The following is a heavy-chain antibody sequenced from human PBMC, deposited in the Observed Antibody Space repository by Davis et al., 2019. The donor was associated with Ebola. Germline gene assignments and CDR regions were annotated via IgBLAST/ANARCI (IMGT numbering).Heavy chain of an antibody. CDR1: GFSFTDYG. CDR3: ARAQFPTTSDH. Sequence: ASVKVSCKASGFSFTDYGITWVRQAPGQGLEFMGWISAYTGHTNYAQSFQGRIAMTIDTSTSTAYMEVGSLRSDDTAVYYCARAQFPTTSDHWGQGTLVTVSS. D-gene: IGHD1-1*01. V-gene: IGHV1-18*01. J-gene: IGHJ4*02. CDR2: ISAYTGHT.